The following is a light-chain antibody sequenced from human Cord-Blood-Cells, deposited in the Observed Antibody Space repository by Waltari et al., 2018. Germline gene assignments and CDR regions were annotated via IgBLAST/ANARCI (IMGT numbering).Light chain of an antibody. CDR3: QQYYSTPLT. CDR2: WAS. CDR1: QSVLYSSNNKNY. V-gene: IGKV4-1*01. Sequence: DIVMTQSPDSLPVSLGERATINSTSSQSVLYSSNNKNYLAWYQQKPGQPPKLLIYWASTRESGVPDRFSGSGSGTDFTLTISSLQAEDVAVYYCQQYYSTPLTFGGGTKVEIK. J-gene: IGKJ4*01.